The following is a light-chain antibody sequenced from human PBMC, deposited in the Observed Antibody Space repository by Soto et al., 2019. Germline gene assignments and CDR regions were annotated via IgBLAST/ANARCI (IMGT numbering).Light chain of an antibody. CDR2: DAS. CDR3: QHYYVWNT. J-gene: IGKJ4*01. CDR1: QSVDSK. Sequence: EIVMTQSPATLSVSPGERAIFSCRASQSVDSKLAWYQQKLGQAPRLLIYDASTRATGIPARFSGSGSGTEFTLTIRSLQSEDFAIYYCQHYYVWNTFGGGTKV. V-gene: IGKV3D-15*01.